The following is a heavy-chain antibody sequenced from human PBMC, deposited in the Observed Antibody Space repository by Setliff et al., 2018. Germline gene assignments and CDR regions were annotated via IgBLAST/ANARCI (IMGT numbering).Heavy chain of an antibody. V-gene: IGHV3-48*04. CDR3: ARGSTVDFDY. CDR1: GFTFSSYS. J-gene: IGHJ4*02. CDR2: ISSSSSTI. D-gene: IGHD2-2*01. Sequence: GALRLSCAASGFTFSSYSMNWVRQAPGKGLEWVSYISSSSSTIYYADPVKGRFTISRDNAKNSLYLQMNSLRAEDTAVYYCARGSTVDFDYWGQGTLVTVSS.